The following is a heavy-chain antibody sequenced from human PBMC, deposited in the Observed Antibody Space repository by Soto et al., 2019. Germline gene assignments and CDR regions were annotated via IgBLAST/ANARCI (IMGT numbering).Heavy chain of an antibody. Sequence: ASVKVSCKASGFTFASSAVQWVRQARGQRLEWIGWIIPIFGTANYAQKFQGRVTITADESTSTAYMELSSLRSEDTAVYYCARAVTMVRGVSYYYYGMDVWGQGTTVTVSS. CDR1: GFTFASSA. CDR2: IIPIFGTA. V-gene: IGHV1-69*13. CDR3: ARAVTMVRGVSYYYYGMDV. J-gene: IGHJ6*02. D-gene: IGHD3-10*01.